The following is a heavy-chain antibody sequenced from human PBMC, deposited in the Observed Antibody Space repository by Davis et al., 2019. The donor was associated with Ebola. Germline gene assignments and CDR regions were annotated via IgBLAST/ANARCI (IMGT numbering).Heavy chain of an antibody. D-gene: IGHD3-10*01. J-gene: IGHJ5*02. CDR3: AKGYGSGSPRYNWFDP. V-gene: IGHV3-30*18. CDR2: ISYDGSNK. CDR1: GFTFSSYG. Sequence: GESLKISCAASGFTFSSYGMHCVRQAPGKGLEWVAVISYDGSNKYYADSVKGRFTISRDNSKNTLYLQMNSLRAEDTAVYYCAKGYGSGSPRYNWFDPWGQGTLVTVSS.